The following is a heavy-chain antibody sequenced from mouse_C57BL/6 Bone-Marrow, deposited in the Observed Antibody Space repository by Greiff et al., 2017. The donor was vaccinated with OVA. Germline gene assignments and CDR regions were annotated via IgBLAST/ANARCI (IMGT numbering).Heavy chain of an antibody. D-gene: IGHD1-1*01. CDR2: ISSGGSYP. Sequence: EVKLVESGGDLVKPGGSLKLSCAASGFTFSSYGMSWVRQTPDKRLEWVATISSGGSYPYYPDSVKGRFTISRDNAKNTLYLQMSSLKSEDTAMYYCARYYGSSYVGWYFDVWGTGTTVTVSS. CDR3: ARYYGSSYVGWYFDV. CDR1: GFTFSSYG. J-gene: IGHJ1*03. V-gene: IGHV5-6*01.